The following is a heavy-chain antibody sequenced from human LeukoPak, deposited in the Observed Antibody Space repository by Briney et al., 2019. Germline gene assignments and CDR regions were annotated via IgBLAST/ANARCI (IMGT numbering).Heavy chain of an antibody. D-gene: IGHD3-22*01. CDR1: GYTFSSYY. J-gene: IGHJ4*02. V-gene: IGHV1-46*01. CDR3: ARDDSSGPQVY. Sequence: ASAKVSCKASGYTFSSYYMHWVRQAPGQGLEWMGIINPSGGSTKYAQKLQGRVTMTRDASMSTVYMELSSLRSEDTAVYYCARDDSSGPQVYWGQGTLVTVSS. CDR2: INPSGGST.